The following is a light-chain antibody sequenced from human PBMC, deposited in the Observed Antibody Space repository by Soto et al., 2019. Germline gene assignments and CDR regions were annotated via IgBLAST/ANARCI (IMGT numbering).Light chain of an antibody. Sequence: DIQMTQSPSSLSAFVGDRVTITCRASQTISNYLNWYQQRPGKAPKLLIYLASSLQSGVPSRFGGSGSGTDFTLTISSLQPEDSATYYCQQSYGPPTTFGQGTRLEIK. CDR3: QQSYGPPTT. J-gene: IGKJ5*01. V-gene: IGKV1-39*01. CDR1: QTISNY. CDR2: LAS.